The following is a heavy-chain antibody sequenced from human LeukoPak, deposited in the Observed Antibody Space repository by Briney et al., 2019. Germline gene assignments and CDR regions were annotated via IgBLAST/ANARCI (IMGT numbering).Heavy chain of an antibody. J-gene: IGHJ6*02. V-gene: IGHV7-4-1*02. CDR1: GYTFTSYA. CDR2: INTNTGNP. Sequence: ASVKVSCKASGYTFTSYAMNWVRQAPGQGLEWMGWINTNTGNPTYAQGFTGRFVFSLDTSVSTAYLQISSLKAEDTAVYYCAREPLSSSWSYYYYYGMDVWGQGTTVTVSS. CDR3: AREPLSSSWSYYYYYGMDV. D-gene: IGHD6-13*01.